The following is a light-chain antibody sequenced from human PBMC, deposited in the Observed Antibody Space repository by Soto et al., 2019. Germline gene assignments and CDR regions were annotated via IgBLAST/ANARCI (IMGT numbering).Light chain of an antibody. J-gene: IGKJ5*01. CDR2: AAS. CDR3: LQHNTYPFT. Sequence: IQMTQSPSSLSASVGDRVTITCRASQAIRSWLAWYQQKPRKAPKLLIYAASTLKSGVPSRFGGSGSGTEFTLTISSLQPEDFATYYCLQHNTYPFTFGQGTRLEI. CDR1: QAIRSW. V-gene: IGKV1-5*03.